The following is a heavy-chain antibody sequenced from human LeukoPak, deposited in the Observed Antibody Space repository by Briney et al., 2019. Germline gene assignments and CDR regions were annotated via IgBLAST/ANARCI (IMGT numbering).Heavy chain of an antibody. CDR1: GFTFSRYW. CDR2: INTDGRTI. V-gene: IGHV3-74*01. J-gene: IGHJ3*02. D-gene: IGHD3-22*01. Sequence: GGSLRLSCAASGFTFSRYWMHWVRQAPGKGLVWVSRINTDGRTITYADSVKGRFTISRDNAKNTLYLQMNSLRAEDTAVYYCARDYNGLRGYSPGDAFGIWGQGTMVTVSS. CDR3: ARDYNGLRGYSPGDAFGI.